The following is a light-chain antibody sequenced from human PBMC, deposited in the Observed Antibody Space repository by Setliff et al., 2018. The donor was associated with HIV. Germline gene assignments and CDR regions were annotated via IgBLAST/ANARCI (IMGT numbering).Light chain of an antibody. CDR3: SSYAGSNIYV. Sequence: QSALAQPPSASGSPGQSVTISCTGTSSDVGGYNYVSWYQQHPGKAPKLMIYEVSKRPSGVPDRFPGSKSGNTASLTVSGLQAEDEADYYCSSYAGSNIYVFGTGTKVTVL. V-gene: IGLV2-8*01. J-gene: IGLJ1*01. CDR2: EVS. CDR1: SSDVGGYNY.